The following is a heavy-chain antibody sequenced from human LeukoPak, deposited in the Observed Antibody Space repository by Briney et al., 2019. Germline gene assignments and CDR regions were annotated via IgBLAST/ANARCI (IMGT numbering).Heavy chain of an antibody. Sequence: ASVKVSCKASGYTFTDYYIHWVRQTPGQGLEWMGRINPNSGGTNYAQKFQGRVTMTRDTSISTAYMELRRLRSDDMAVYYCARDFERPDYWGQGTLVTVSS. CDR2: INPNSGGT. CDR1: GYTFTDYY. J-gene: IGHJ4*02. CDR3: ARDFERPDY. V-gene: IGHV1-2*06.